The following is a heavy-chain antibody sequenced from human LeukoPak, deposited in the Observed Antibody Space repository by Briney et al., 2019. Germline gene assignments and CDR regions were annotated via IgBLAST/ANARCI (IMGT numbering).Heavy chain of an antibody. Sequence: ASVKVSCKVSGYTLTELSMHWVRQAPGKGLEWMGGFDPGDGETIYAQKFQGRVTMTEDTSTDTAYMELSSLRSEDTAVYYCATGHYGSGSYSDYWGQGTLVTVSS. J-gene: IGHJ4*02. CDR2: FDPGDGET. CDR3: ATGHYGSGSYSDY. V-gene: IGHV1-24*01. D-gene: IGHD3-10*01. CDR1: GYTLTELS.